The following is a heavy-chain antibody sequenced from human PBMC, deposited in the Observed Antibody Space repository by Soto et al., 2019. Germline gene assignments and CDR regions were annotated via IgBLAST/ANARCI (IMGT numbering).Heavy chain of an antibody. D-gene: IGHD3-3*01. Sequence: GGSLRLSCAASGFTFSSYWMHWVRQTPGKGLVWVSRINSDGSSTTYADSVKGRFTISRDNAKNTLYLQMNSLRVEDTVVYYFARSAPTTTIFGVVQPNPDDFWGQGTLVTVSS. J-gene: IGHJ4*02. CDR2: INSDGSST. CDR3: ARSAPTTTIFGVVQPNPDDF. CDR1: GFTFSSYW. V-gene: IGHV3-74*01.